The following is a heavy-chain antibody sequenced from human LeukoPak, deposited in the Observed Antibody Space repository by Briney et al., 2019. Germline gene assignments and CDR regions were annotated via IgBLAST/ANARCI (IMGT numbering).Heavy chain of an antibody. CDR2: ISSRSSTI. Sequence: GGSLRLSCAASGFTFHFYSMTWVRQAPGKGLEWVSYISSRSSTIYYTDSVKGRFTVSRDNAKNSLYLQMNSLRAEDTAVYYCARIGAGSSRDYWGQGTLVTVSS. CDR3: ARIGAGSSRDY. D-gene: IGHD6-13*01. V-gene: IGHV3-48*04. J-gene: IGHJ4*02. CDR1: GFTFHFYS.